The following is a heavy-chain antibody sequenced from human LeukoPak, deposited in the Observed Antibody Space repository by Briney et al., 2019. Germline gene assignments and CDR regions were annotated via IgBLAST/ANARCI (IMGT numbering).Heavy chain of an antibody. V-gene: IGHV4-34*01. Sequence: PSETLSLTCAVYGGSFSGYYWSWIRQPPGKGLEWIGEINHSGSTNYNPSLKSRVTISVDTSKNQFSLKPSSVTAADTAVYYCARGLYYDSSGYYYWGQGTLVTVSS. CDR3: ARGLYYDSSGYYY. D-gene: IGHD3-22*01. CDR1: GGSFSGYY. J-gene: IGHJ4*02. CDR2: INHSGST.